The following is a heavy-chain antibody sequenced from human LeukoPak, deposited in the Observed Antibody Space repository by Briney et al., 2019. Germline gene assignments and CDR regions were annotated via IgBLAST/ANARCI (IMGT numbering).Heavy chain of an antibody. CDR1: GYTFTGYY. CDR3: ARDHDVVVPAAIYYYYYMDV. D-gene: IGHD2-2*02. V-gene: IGHV1-2*02. J-gene: IGHJ6*03. Sequence: ASVKVSCKASGYTFTGYYMPWVRQAPGQGLEWMGWINPNSGGTNYAQKFQGRVTMTRDTSISTAYMELSRLRSDDTAVYYCARDHDVVVPAAIYYYYYMDVWGKGTTVTVSS. CDR2: INPNSGGT.